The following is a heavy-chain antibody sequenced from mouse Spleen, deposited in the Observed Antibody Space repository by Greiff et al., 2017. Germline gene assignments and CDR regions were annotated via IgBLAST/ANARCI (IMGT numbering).Heavy chain of an antibody. CDR1: GFSINSDCY. J-gene: IGHJ4*01. Sequence: EVKLVESGPSLVRPSQTLSLTCTVTGFSINSDCYWIWIRQFPGNKLEYIGYTFYSGITYYNPSLESRMYITRDTSKNQFSLKLSSVTTEDTATYYCARGYGSSYAMDYWGQGTSVTVSS. CDR2: TFYSGIT. V-gene: IGHV3-3*01. D-gene: IGHD1-1*01. CDR3: ARGYGSSYAMDY.